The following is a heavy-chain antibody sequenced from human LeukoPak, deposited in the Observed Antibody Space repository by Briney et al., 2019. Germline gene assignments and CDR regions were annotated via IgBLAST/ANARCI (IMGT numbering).Heavy chain of an antibody. Sequence: GGSLRLSCAASGFTFSSYWMSWVRQAPGKGLEWVANIKQDGSEKYYVDSVKGRFTISRDNAKNSLYLQMNSLRAEDTAVYYCARVGKIQIRAFDIWGQGTTVTVSS. CDR3: ARVGKIQIRAFDI. J-gene: IGHJ3*02. D-gene: IGHD5-18*01. V-gene: IGHV3-7*01. CDR2: IKQDGSEK. CDR1: GFTFSSYW.